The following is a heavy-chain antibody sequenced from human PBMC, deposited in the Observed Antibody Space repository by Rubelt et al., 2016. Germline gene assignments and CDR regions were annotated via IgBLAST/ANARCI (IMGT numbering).Heavy chain of an antibody. D-gene: IGHD4-17*01. V-gene: IGHV3-48*04. Sequence: QLGMRGGGLVQPGGSLRLSCAASGFTFSSYSMNWVRQAPGKGLEWISYINYKGSTISYADSVKGRFTISRANAKNSLFLQMNSLRADDTAVYYWATTLHDFGEYDAVNWGQGTLVTVPS. CDR2: INYKGSTI. J-gene: IGHJ4*02. CDR1: GFTFSSYS. CDR3: ATTLHDFGEYDAVN.